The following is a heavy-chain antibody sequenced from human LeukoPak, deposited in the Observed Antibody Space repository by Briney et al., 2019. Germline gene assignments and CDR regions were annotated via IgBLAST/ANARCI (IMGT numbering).Heavy chain of an antibody. CDR1: GGSISSSSYY. V-gene: IGHV4-39*07. CDR3: ARDSPEFVLLGKAAAGRFDY. D-gene: IGHD6-13*01. Sequence: SETLSLTCTVSGGSISSSSYYWGWIRQPPGKGLEWIGSIYYSGSTYYNPSLKSRVTISVDTSKNQFSLKLSSVTAADTAVYYCARDSPEFVLLGKAAAGRFDYWGQGTLDTVSS. J-gene: IGHJ4*02. CDR2: IYYSGST.